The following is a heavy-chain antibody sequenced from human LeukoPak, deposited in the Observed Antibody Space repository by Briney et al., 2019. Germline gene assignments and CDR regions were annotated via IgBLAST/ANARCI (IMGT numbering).Heavy chain of an antibody. CDR1: GYTFTSYG. V-gene: IGHV1-69*05. J-gene: IGHJ4*02. D-gene: IGHD3-22*01. CDR2: IIPIFGTA. Sequence: SVKVSCKASGYTFTSYGISWVRQAPGQGLEWMGGIIPIFGTANYAQKFQGRVTITTDESTSTAYMELSSLRSEDTAVYYCARGHDYYDSSGLYYFDYWGQGTLVTVSS. CDR3: ARGHDYYDSSGLYYFDY.